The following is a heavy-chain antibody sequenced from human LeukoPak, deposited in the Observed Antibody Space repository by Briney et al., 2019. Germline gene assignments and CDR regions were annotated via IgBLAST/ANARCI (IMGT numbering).Heavy chain of an antibody. D-gene: IGHD2-2*01. CDR2: IIPIFGTA. CDR1: GGTFSSYA. CDR3: ARDSDIVVVPAATGYYYGMDV. V-gene: IGHV1-69*13. J-gene: IGHJ6*02. Sequence: EASVKVSCKASGGTFSSYAISWVRQAPGQGLEWMGGIIPIFGTANYAQKFQGRVTITADESTSTAYVELSSLRSEDTAVYYCARDSDIVVVPAATGYYYGMDVWGQGTTVTVSS.